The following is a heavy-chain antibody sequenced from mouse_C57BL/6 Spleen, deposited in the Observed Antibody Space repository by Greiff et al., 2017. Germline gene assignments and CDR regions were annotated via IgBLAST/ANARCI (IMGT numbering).Heavy chain of an antibody. CDR2: IDPETGGT. Sequence: QVQLQQSGAELVRPGASVTLSCKASGYTFTDYEMHWVKQTPVHGLEWIGAIDPETGGTAYNQKFKGKVILTADKSSSTAYMELRSLTYDDSAVYYCTRVWLLQAWYAYWGQGTLVTVSA. J-gene: IGHJ3*01. CDR3: TRVWLLQAWYAY. CDR1: GYTFTDYE. D-gene: IGHD2-3*01. V-gene: IGHV1-15*01.